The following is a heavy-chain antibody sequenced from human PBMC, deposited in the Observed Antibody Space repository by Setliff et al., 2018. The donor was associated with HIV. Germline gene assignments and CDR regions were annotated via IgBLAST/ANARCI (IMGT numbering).Heavy chain of an antibody. CDR2: IFYSGDA. CDR3: ARRRPPPSGSYSKYYMDV. D-gene: IGHD1-26*01. CDR1: GDSISSGTYY. V-gene: IGHV4-39*01. Sequence: SETLSLTCNVSGDSISSGTYYWGWVRQAPGKGLEWIGSIFYSGDAHYNPSLKRRVTISVDTSKNQFSLKVSSVTAADTAVYYCARRRPPPSGSYSKYYMDVWGKGTTVTV. J-gene: IGHJ6*03.